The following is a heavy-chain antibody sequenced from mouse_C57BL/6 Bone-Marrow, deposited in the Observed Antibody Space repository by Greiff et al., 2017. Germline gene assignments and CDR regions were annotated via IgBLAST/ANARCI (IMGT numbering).Heavy chain of an antibody. Sequence: EVQLQQSGPELVKPGASVKMSCKASGYTFTDYNMHWVKQSHGKSLEWIGYINPNNGGTSYNQKFKGKATLTVNKSSSTAYMELRSLTSEDSAVYYCARWEYSQFYFDYWGQGTTLTVSS. D-gene: IGHD5-1*01. CDR3: ARWEYSQFYFDY. CDR2: INPNNGGT. V-gene: IGHV1-22*01. J-gene: IGHJ2*01. CDR1: GYTFTDYN.